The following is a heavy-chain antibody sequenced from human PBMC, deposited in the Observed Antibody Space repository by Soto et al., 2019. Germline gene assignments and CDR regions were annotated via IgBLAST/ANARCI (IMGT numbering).Heavy chain of an antibody. Sequence: QITLKESGPTLVKPTQTLTLTCTFSGFSLSTSGVGVGWIRQPPGKALEWLALIYLDDDKRYSPSLKSRLTITKDSSKNQVVLTMTNMDPVDTATYYCAHINYDYIWGSYRYTFLFDYWGQGTLVTVSS. CDR1: GFSLSTSGVG. CDR2: IYLDDDK. CDR3: AHINYDYIWGSYRYTFLFDY. J-gene: IGHJ4*02. D-gene: IGHD3-16*02. V-gene: IGHV2-5*02.